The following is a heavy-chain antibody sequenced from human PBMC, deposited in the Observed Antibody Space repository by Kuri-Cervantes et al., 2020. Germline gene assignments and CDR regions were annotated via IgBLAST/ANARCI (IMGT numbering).Heavy chain of an antibody. Sequence: SETLSLTCTVSGGSIISGNYYWSWIRQPPGKGLEWIGEINHSGSTNYNPSLKSRVTISVDTSKNQFSLKLSSVTAADTAVYYCAREAWGPEYWGQGTLVTVSS. D-gene: IGHD3-16*01. J-gene: IGHJ4*02. CDR2: INHSGST. V-gene: IGHV4-39*07. CDR3: AREAWGPEY. CDR1: GGSIISGNYY.